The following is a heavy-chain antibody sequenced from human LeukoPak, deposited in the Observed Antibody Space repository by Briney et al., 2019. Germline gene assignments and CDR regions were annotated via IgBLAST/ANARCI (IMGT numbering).Heavy chain of an antibody. D-gene: IGHD3-3*01. J-gene: IGHJ5*02. V-gene: IGHV4-4*07. CDR1: GGSISSYY. CDR2: IYTSGST. Sequence: SETLPLTCTVSGGSISSYYWSWIRQPAGKGLEWIGRIYTSGSTNYNPSLKSRVTMSVDTSKNQFSLKLSSVTAADTAVYYCARDAPPGVVGNWFDPWGQGTLVTVSS. CDR3: ARDAPPGVVGNWFDP.